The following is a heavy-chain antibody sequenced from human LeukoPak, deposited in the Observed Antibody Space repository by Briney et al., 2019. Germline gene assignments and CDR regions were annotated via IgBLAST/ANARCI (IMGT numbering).Heavy chain of an antibody. V-gene: IGHV4-59*01. CDR1: GGSISSYY. CDR2: NSYSGNI. Sequence: SETLSLTCTVSGGSISSYYWSWIRQPPGKGLEWIGYNSYSGNIIYNPSLKSRVTISVDTSKNQFSLRLTSVTAADTAVYYCAGRYNWNDEGWFDPWGQGTLVSVSS. CDR3: AGRYNWNDEGWFDP. J-gene: IGHJ5*02. D-gene: IGHD1-1*01.